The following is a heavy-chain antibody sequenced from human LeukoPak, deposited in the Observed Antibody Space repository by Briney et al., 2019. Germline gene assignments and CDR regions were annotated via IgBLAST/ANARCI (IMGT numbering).Heavy chain of an antibody. V-gene: IGHV1-18*04. CDR3: ARVPLASIYYYDSSGYSQGEVDY. J-gene: IGHJ4*02. Sequence: ASVKVSCKASGYTLTGYYIHWVRQAPGQGLEWMGWISAYNGNTNYAQKLQGRVTMTTDTSTSTAYMELRSLRSDDTAVYYCARVPLASIYYYDSSGYSQGEVDYWGQGTLVTVSS. CDR2: ISAYNGNT. D-gene: IGHD3-22*01. CDR1: GYTLTGYY.